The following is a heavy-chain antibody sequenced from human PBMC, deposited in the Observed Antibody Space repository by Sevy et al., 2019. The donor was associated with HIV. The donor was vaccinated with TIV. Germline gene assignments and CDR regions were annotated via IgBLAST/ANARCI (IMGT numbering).Heavy chain of an antibody. CDR3: AKEGTMIVVVIQYYFDY. V-gene: IGHV3-23*01. Sequence: GGSLRLSCAASGFTFSSYAMSWVRQAPGKGLEWVSAISGSGGSKYYADPVKGRFTMSRDNSKSTLYLQMNSLRAEDTAVYYCAKEGTMIVVVIQYYFDYWGQGTLVTVSS. J-gene: IGHJ4*02. CDR1: GFTFSSYA. D-gene: IGHD3-22*01. CDR2: ISGSGGSK.